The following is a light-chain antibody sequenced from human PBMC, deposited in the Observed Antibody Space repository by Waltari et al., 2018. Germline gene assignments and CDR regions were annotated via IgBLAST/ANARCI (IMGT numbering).Light chain of an antibody. CDR3: AAWDDSLHGHWV. Sequence: QSVLTQPPSASGTPGQRVTISCTGSSSNIGGNVVYWYQQLPGKAPTLLIYRSDLRPSGVPDRFSGSKSGTSASLAISGLQSADEGDYYCAAWDDSLHGHWVFGGGTKVTVL. CDR1: SSNIGGNV. V-gene: IGLV1-44*01. CDR2: RSD. J-gene: IGLJ3*02.